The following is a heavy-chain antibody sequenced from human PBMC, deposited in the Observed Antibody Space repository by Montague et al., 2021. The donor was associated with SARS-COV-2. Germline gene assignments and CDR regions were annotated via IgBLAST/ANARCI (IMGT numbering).Heavy chain of an antibody. Sequence: SETLSLTCIVSGYSISSGYYWGWVRQTPGKGLEWLGFIEYSGSTYYNPSLKTRVTMSLDTSKNQFSLKLTSVTAADTALYYCARDITLGMDVWGRGTTVTVSS. CDR1: GYSISSGYY. V-gene: IGHV4-38-2*02. J-gene: IGHJ6*02. CDR3: ARDITLGMDV. CDR2: IEYSGST.